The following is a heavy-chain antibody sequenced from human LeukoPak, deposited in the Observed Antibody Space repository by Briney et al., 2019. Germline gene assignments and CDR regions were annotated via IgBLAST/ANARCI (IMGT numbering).Heavy chain of an antibody. D-gene: IGHD3-10*01. CDR1: GLTFSSQA. Sequence: PGGSLKLSCAASGLTFSSQAMSWVRQAPGEGLEWVSSITTSGGSTYYADSVKGRFTISRDNAKNTLYLQMNSLRAEDTAVYYCAKDHYVSGRYDAFDIWGQGTMVTVSS. CDR2: ITTSGGST. V-gene: IGHV3-23*01. J-gene: IGHJ3*02. CDR3: AKDHYVSGRYDAFDI.